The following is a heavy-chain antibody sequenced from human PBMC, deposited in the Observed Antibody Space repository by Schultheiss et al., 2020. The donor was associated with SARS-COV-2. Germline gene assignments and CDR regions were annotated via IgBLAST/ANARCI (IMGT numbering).Heavy chain of an antibody. CDR2: IRQDGSEK. D-gene: IGHD2-15*01. V-gene: IGHV3-7*01. CDR3: ARGYCSGGSCQRGY. Sequence: GGSLRLSCEASGFAFSDFWMTWVRQAPGKGLEWVANIRQDGSEKHYVDSAKGRFTISRDNAKNSLFLQMNSLRAEDTAVYYCARGYCSGGSCQRGYWGQGTLVTVSS. J-gene: IGHJ4*02. CDR1: GFAFSDFW.